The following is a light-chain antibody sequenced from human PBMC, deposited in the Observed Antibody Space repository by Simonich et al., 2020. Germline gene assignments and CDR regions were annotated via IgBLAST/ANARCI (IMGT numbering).Light chain of an antibody. CDR3: QQRSNWPPLT. CDR2: WAF. V-gene: IGKV4-1*01. J-gene: IGKJ4*01. Sequence: DIVMTQSPDSLAVSLGERATINCKSRQSVLYSSNNKNYLAWYQQKPGKHPKLLIYWAFTRESGVPDRFRGSGSGTDFTLTISSLQAEDVAVYYCQQRSNWPPLTFGGGTKVEIK. CDR1: QSVLYSSNNKNY.